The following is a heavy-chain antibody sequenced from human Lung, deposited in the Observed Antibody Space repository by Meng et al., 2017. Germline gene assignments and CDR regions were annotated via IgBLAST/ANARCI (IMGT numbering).Heavy chain of an antibody. CDR2: TAATDGGT. D-gene: IGHD2-8*02. CDR1: GFTFSNYA. V-gene: IGHV3-23*01. CDR3: ARGTRVSCTGVICYPFDF. J-gene: IGHJ4*02. Sequence: EVQLLDAGGGLVQPVGSLSLSCAAFGFTFSNYASSWVRQVPEKGLEWVSATAATDGGTYHAASVRGRFTISRDNSKNTLSLQMNSLRADDTAIYYCARGTRVSCTGVICYPFDFWGQGTLVTVSS.